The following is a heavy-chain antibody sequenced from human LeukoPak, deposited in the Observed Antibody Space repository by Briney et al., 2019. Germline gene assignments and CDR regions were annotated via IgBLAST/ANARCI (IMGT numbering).Heavy chain of an antibody. J-gene: IGHJ6*03. CDR1: GASFSGYY. V-gene: IGHV4-34*01. CDR2: INHSGST. D-gene: IGHD5-18*01. CDR3: ARGVGYSYGYRTYYYYYMDV. Sequence: PSATLPPTCAVYGASFSGYYCSWIHQPPGKGLEWLGEINHSGSTNYNPSPKSRVAISVDTSKNQFSLKLSSVTAADTAVYYCARGVGYSYGYRTYYYYYMDVWGKGTTVTVSS.